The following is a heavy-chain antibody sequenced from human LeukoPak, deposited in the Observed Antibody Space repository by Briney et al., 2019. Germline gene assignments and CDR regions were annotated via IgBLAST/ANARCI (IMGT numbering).Heavy chain of an antibody. J-gene: IGHJ4*02. CDR3: ARAKSTAMVTWEFDY. V-gene: IGHV3-30*02. CDR2: IRYDGSNK. Sequence: GGSLRLSCAASGFTFSSYGMHWVRQAPGKGLEWVAFIRYDGSNKYYADSVKGRFTISRDNSKNTLYLQMNSLRSDDTAVYYCARAKSTAMVTWEFDYWGQGTLVTVSS. CDR1: GFTFSSYG. D-gene: IGHD5-18*01.